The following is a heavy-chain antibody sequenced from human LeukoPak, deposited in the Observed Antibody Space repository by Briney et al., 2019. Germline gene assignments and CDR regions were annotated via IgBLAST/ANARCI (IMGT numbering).Heavy chain of an antibody. CDR1: GXSITSYH. CDR2: IYYSGST. D-gene: IGHD1-26*01. V-gene: IGHV4-59*01. Sequence: SETLSLTCTVSGXSITSYHYSWIRQPPGKGLEWIGYIYYSGSTNYNPSLKSRVTISVDTSKNQFSLKLSSVTAADTAVYYCARGGSGTYYHYWGQGTLVTVSS. CDR3: ARGGSGTYYHY. J-gene: IGHJ4*02.